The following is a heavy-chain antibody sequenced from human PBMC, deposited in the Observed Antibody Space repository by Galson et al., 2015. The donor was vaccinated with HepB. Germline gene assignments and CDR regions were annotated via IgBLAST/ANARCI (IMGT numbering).Heavy chain of an antibody. V-gene: IGHV3-66*01. Sequence: SLRLSCAASGFTVSSNYMSWVRQAPEKGLEWVSVIYSGGSTYYADSVKGRFTISRDNSKNTLYLQMNSLRAEDTAVYYCASLSSAAAGYYYGMDVWGQGTTVTVSS. J-gene: IGHJ6*02. CDR1: GFTVSSNY. D-gene: IGHD6-13*01. CDR3: ASLSSAAAGYYYGMDV. CDR2: IYSGGST.